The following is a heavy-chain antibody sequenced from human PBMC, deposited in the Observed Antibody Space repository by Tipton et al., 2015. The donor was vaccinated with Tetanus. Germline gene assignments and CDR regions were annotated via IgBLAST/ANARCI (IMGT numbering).Heavy chain of an antibody. CDR2: INTDKGST. V-gene: IGHV1-18*01. CDR3: ARGGTMDY. Sequence: QLVQSGAEGKKPGASVKVSCKGSGYTFTSFGINWVRQAPGQGLEWMGLINTDKGSTNYAQNLQGRVIMTTDTSTLTAYMELRSLRSDDTAVYYCARGGTMDYWGQGTLVTVSA. CDR1: GYTFTSFG. D-gene: IGHD1-1*01. J-gene: IGHJ4*02.